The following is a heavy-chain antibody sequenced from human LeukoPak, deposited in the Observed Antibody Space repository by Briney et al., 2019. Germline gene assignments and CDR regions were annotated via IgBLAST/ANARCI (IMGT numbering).Heavy chain of an antibody. J-gene: IGHJ5*02. V-gene: IGHV4-39*07. CDR2: IYYSGST. CDR3: ARLRSAMVSS. Sequence: KPSETLSLTCIVSGVSMGTTSNYWGWIRQPPGKGLEWIGSIYYSGSTYYNPSLKSRVTISIDTSKNQFSLNLTSMTAADTAVYYCARLRSAMVSSWGQGILVIVSS. D-gene: IGHD5-18*01. CDR1: GVSMGTTSNY.